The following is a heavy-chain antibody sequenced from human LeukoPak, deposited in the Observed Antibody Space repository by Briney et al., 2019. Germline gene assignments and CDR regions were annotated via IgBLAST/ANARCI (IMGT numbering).Heavy chain of an antibody. D-gene: IGHD2-8*01. J-gene: IGHJ6*02. Sequence: ASVKVSCKASGYTFTSYDINWVRQATGQGLEWMGWMNPNSGNTGYAQKFQGRVTMTRNTSISTAHMELSSLRSEDTAVYYCALMVYATLPLSDYYGMDVWGQGTTVTVSS. CDR2: MNPNSGNT. V-gene: IGHV1-8*01. CDR3: ALMVYATLPLSDYYGMDV. CDR1: GYTFTSYD.